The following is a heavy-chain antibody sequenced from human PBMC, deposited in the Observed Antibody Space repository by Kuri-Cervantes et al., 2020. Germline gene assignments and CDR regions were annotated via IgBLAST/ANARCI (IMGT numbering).Heavy chain of an antibody. CDR3: AKDLEKRGYSYGDAFDI. CDR2: ISYDGSNK. Sequence: GESLKISCAASGFTFSSYGMHWVRQAPGKGLEWVAVISYDGSNKYYADSVKGRFTISRDNSKNTLYLQMNSLRAEDTAVYYCAKDLEKRGYSYGDAFDIWGQGTMVTVSS. J-gene: IGHJ3*02. CDR1: GFTFSSYG. D-gene: IGHD5-18*01. V-gene: IGHV3-30*18.